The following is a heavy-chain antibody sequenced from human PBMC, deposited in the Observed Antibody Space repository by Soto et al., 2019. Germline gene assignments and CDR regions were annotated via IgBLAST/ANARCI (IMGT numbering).Heavy chain of an antibody. D-gene: IGHD6-19*01. CDR1: SDSISSYY. J-gene: IGHJ4*02. V-gene: IGHV4-59*08. Sequence: QVQLQESGPGLVRPSETLSLTCTVSSDSISSYYWIWIRQSPGKGLEWIGYTDYSGNTNYNPSLKSRVTISGETSKNQFSLRLSSVPAADTAVYYCARAVGDPLYYLDYWGQGTLVTVSS. CDR2: TDYSGNT. CDR3: ARAVGDPLYYLDY.